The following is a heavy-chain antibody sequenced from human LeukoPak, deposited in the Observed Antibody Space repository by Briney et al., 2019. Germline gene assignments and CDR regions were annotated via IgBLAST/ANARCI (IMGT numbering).Heavy chain of an antibody. CDR2: IYYSGST. D-gene: IGHD3-10*01. CDR3: ARHREIYGSGTEANNWFDP. V-gene: IGHV4-59*01. Sequence: SETLSLTCTVSGGSISSYYWSWIRQPPGKGLEWIGYIYYSGSTNYNPSLKSRVTISVDTSRNQFSLKLSSVTAADTAVYYCARHREIYGSGTEANNWFDPWGQGTLVTVSS. J-gene: IGHJ5*02. CDR1: GGSISSYY.